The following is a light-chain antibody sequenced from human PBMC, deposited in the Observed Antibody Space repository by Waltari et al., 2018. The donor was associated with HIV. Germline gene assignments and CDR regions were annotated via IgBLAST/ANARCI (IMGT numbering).Light chain of an antibody. CDR1: QDVGSD. Sequence: AIRMTQSPSSFSATTGDRVTITCRASQDVGSDLAWYQQKPGTAPKLLMYGASTLQSGVPSRFSGSGSGTDFTLNISCLQSEDFATYYCQQYYAYSWTFGQGTKVEIK. CDR3: QQYYAYSWT. J-gene: IGKJ1*01. CDR2: GAS. V-gene: IGKV1-8*01.